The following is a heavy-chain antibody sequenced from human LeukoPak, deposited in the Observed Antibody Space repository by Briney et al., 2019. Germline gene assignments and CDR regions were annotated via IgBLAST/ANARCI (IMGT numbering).Heavy chain of an antibody. CDR3: AKAASNSWYYFDY. CDR1: GFIFSSYA. Sequence: PGGSLRLSCAASGFIFSSYAMSWVRQAPGKGLEWVSTISGSGGSTYYADSVKGRFTISRDNSKNTLYLQMSSLRAEDTAVYHCAKAASNSWYYFDYWGQGTLVTVSS. D-gene: IGHD6-13*01. J-gene: IGHJ4*02. CDR2: ISGSGGST. V-gene: IGHV3-23*01.